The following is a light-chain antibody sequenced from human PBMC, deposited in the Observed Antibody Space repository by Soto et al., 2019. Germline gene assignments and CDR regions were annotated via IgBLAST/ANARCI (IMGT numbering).Light chain of an antibody. J-gene: IGKJ1*01. CDR2: KAS. V-gene: IGKV1-5*03. Sequence: DIQMTQSPSTLSTSVGDIVTITCRASQSISVWFAWFQQKPGNAPKLLIYKASTLESGVPSRFSGSGSGTEFTLTISSLQPDDSATYYCQQYNNRWTFGQGTKVDIK. CDR3: QQYNNRWT. CDR1: QSISVW.